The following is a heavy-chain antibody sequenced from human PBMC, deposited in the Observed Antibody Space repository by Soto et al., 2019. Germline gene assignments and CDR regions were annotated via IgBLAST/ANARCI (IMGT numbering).Heavy chain of an antibody. CDR3: ARHDRYCSGVGCCSVRYFDV. D-gene: IGHD2-15*01. Sequence: QLQLQESGPGLVKPSETLSLTCIVSGGSISNSGYYWGWIRQPPGKGLEWIGSIYYTGNTYHNLSLKSQVTISVDTSKNQFSLQLTSVAAADTAVYYCARHDRYCSGVGCCSVRYFDVWGRGTLVTVSS. J-gene: IGHJ2*01. CDR2: IYYTGNT. CDR1: GGSISNSGYY. V-gene: IGHV4-39*01.